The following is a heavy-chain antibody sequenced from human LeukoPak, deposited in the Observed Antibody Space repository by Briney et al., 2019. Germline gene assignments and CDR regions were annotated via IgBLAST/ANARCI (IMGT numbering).Heavy chain of an antibody. Sequence: GGSLRLSCAASGFTFSSYGMHWVRQAPGKGLEWVAFIRYDGSNKYYADSVKGRFTISRDNSKNTLYLQMISLRAEDTAVYYCARAAPYSSSWYDFDPWGQGTLVTVSS. CDR2: IRYDGSNK. CDR1: GFTFSSYG. CDR3: ARAAPYSSSWYDFDP. V-gene: IGHV3-30*02. D-gene: IGHD6-13*01. J-gene: IGHJ5*02.